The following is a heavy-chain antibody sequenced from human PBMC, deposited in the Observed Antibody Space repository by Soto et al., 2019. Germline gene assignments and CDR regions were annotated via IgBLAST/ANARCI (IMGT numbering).Heavy chain of an antibody. V-gene: IGHV3-48*02. CDR2: ISSGSSAI. CDR1: GFSFSSYN. D-gene: IGHD2-2*02. J-gene: IGHJ4*02. Sequence: EVQLVESGGGLVQPGGSLRLSCAASGFSFSSYNMNWVRQAPGKGLEWVSYISSGSSAIYYADSVKGRFTVSRDNAKNSLYLQMNSLRDEDTAVHYCARDVEMAAILAFDYWGQGTLVTVSS. CDR3: ARDVEMAAILAFDY.